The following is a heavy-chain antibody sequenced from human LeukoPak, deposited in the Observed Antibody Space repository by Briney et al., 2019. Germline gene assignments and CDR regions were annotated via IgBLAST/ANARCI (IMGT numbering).Heavy chain of an antibody. J-gene: IGHJ5*02. CDR1: GYTFTSSD. CDR2: LNPITGNT. CDR3: TRDFRRWFDP. V-gene: IGHV1-8*01. Sequence: GASVKVSCKASGYTFTSSDIDWVRQATGQGLEWIGWLNPITGNTASAQKFQGRVTMTRDTSITTAYMELSSLTSEDTAVYYCTRDFRRWFDPWGQGTLVTVSS. D-gene: IGHD3-3*01.